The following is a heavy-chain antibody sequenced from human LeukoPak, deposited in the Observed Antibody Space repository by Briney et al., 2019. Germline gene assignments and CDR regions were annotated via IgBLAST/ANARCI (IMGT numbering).Heavy chain of an antibody. V-gene: IGHV3-30-3*01. CDR1: GFTFSSYA. D-gene: IGHD3-10*01. CDR2: ISYDGSNT. Sequence: GGSLRLSCAASGFTFSSYAMHWVRQAPGKGLEWVAVISYDGSNTYSADSVKGRFTISRDNSKNTLYLQMNSLRAEDTAVYYCARDLRGAFDIWGQGTTVTVSS. CDR3: ARDLRGAFDI. J-gene: IGHJ3*02.